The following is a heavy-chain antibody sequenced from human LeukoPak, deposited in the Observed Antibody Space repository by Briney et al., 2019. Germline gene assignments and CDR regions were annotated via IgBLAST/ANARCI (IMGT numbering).Heavy chain of an antibody. D-gene: IGHD3-22*01. V-gene: IGHV4-39*01. Sequence: PSETLSLTCTVSGGSISSSSYYWGWIRQPPGKGLEWIGSIYYSGSTYYNPSLKSRVTISVDTSKNQFSLKLSSVTAADTAVYYCARRRTTYYYDSSGYSRLVYYYYMDVWGKGTTVTVSS. J-gene: IGHJ6*03. CDR3: ARRRTTYYYDSSGYSRLVYYYYMDV. CDR1: GGSISSSSYY. CDR2: IYYSGST.